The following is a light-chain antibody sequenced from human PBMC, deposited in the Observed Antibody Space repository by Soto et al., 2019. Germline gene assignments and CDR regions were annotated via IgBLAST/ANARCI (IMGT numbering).Light chain of an antibody. Sequence: QSVLTQPASVSGSPGQSITISCIGTSSDVGAFNYVSWYQHHPGKAPKLIIYDVTDRPSGVSNRFSASKSGNTASLTISGLQAEDEADYYCSPYTTRNTEAFGTGTKVTVL. CDR3: SPYTTRNTEA. J-gene: IGLJ1*01. V-gene: IGLV2-14*03. CDR2: DVT. CDR1: SSDVGAFNY.